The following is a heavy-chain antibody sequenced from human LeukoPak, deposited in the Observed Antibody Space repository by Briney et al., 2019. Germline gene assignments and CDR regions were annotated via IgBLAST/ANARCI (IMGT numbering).Heavy chain of an antibody. Sequence: GSXYPTGTTSYSSSLKSRVTISVDTSKNQFSLKLTSVTAADTAVNFCATELRYFDWLFPNYFDSWGQGTLVTMSS. CDR3: ATELRYFDWLFPNYFDS. J-gene: IGHJ4*02. V-gene: IGHV4-39*01. CDR2: XYPTGTT. D-gene: IGHD3-9*01.